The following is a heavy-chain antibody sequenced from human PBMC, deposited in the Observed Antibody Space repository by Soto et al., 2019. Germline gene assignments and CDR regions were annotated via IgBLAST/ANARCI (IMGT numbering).Heavy chain of an antibody. CDR1: GYTSTSYY. D-gene: IGHD5-18*01. J-gene: IGHJ6*02. Sequence: GASVKVSCKASGYTSTSYYMHWVRQAPGQGLEWMGIINPSGGSTSYAQKFQGRVTMTRDTSTSTVYMELSSLRSEDTAVYYCAVRGYSYGLRLYYYGMDVWGQGTTVTVSS. V-gene: IGHV1-46*01. CDR3: AVRGYSYGLRLYYYGMDV. CDR2: INPSGGST.